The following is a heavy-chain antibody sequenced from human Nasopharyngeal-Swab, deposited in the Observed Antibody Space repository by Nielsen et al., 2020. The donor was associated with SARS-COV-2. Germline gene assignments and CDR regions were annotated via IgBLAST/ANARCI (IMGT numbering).Heavy chain of an antibody. CDR3: ARGDPYYYGMDV. Sequence: WIRQPPGKGLEWVSVIYSGGSTYYADSVKGRFTISRDNSKNTLYLQMNSLRAEDTAVYYCARGDPYYYGMDVWGQGTTVTASS. J-gene: IGHJ6*02. V-gene: IGHV3-53*01. CDR2: IYSGGST.